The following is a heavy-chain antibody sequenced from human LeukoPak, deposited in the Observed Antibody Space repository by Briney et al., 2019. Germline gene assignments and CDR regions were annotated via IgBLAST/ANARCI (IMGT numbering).Heavy chain of an antibody. CDR2: ISGSGGST. J-gene: IGHJ4*02. V-gene: IGHV3-23*01. Sequence: PGGSLTLSCAASGFTFSSYAMSWVRQAPGKGLEWVSAISGSGGSTYYADSVKGRFTISRDNSKNTLYLQMNSLRAEDTAVYYCAKDRSVWGSYRFFDYWGQGTLVTVSS. CDR3: AKDRSVWGSYRFFDY. D-gene: IGHD3-16*02. CDR1: GFTFSSYA.